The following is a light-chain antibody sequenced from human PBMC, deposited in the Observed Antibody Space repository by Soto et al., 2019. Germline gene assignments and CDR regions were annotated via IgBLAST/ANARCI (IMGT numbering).Light chain of an antibody. CDR3: QQRTEWPPT. Sequence: EIVLTQSPATLALSPGERATLSCRASQSVSTYLAWYQQKPGQAPRLLIYDASNRATGIPARFSGSGSGTDVTLAISSLEPEDFAVYYCQQRTEWPPTFGQGTKVEIK. CDR2: DAS. V-gene: IGKV3-11*01. CDR1: QSVSTY. J-gene: IGKJ1*01.